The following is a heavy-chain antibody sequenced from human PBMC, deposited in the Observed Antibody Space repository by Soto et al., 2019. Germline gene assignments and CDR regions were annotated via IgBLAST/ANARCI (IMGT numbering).Heavy chain of an antibody. CDR2: IIPIFGTA. Sequence: QVQLVQSGAEVKKPGSSVKVSCKASGGTFRSYAISWVRQAPGQGLEWMGGIIPIFGTANYAQKFQGRVTITADESTSTAYMELSSLRSEDTAVYYCARGGITFGGVIVPDAFDIWGQGTMVTVSS. CDR1: GGTFRSYA. CDR3: ARGGITFGGVIVPDAFDI. J-gene: IGHJ3*02. D-gene: IGHD3-16*02. V-gene: IGHV1-69*12.